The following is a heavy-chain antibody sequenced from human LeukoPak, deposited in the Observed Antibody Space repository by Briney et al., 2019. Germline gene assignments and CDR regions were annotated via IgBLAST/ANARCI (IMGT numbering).Heavy chain of an antibody. Sequence: SETLSLTCAVSGYSISSGFYWGWLRQPPGKGLEWIGSIYHSGTTYYNPSPKSRVTISVDTSKNQFSLKLTSVTAADTAVYYCARDGGSGYATYYYMDVWGKGTTVTVSS. CDR1: GYSISSGFY. CDR2: IYHSGTT. D-gene: IGHD5-12*01. CDR3: ARDGGSGYATYYYMDV. J-gene: IGHJ6*03. V-gene: IGHV4-38-2*02.